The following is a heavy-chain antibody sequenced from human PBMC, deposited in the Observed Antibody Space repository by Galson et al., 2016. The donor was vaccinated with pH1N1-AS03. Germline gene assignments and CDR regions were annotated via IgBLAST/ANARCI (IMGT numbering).Heavy chain of an antibody. CDR1: GLSVAKNY. D-gene: IGHD5-24*01. J-gene: IGHJ4*02. CDR3: ARVDSSTYSDGWVPFDY. CDR2: IYTGGDT. V-gene: IGHV3-53*01. Sequence: SLRLSCAVSGLSVAKNYMSWVRQAPGKGLEWVSSIYTGGDTFYTDSVRGRFTISRDDSKNTLYLQMNSLRAAETAMYYVARVDSSTYSDGWVPFDYWGQGTLVTVSS.